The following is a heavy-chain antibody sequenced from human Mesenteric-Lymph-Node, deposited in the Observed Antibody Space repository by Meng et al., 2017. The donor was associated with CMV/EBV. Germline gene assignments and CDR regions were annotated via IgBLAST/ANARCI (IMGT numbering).Heavy chain of an antibody. CDR3: ARDVYYYDSRGSADY. D-gene: IGHD3-22*01. V-gene: IGHV1-18*01. CDR1: GYTFTDHY. J-gene: IGHJ4*02. Sequence: ASVKVSCKASGYTFTDHYMHWVRQAPGQGLEWMGWISTSTGDTNYAQKFQGRVTMTTDTSTSTAYMELRSLRSDDTAVYYCARDVYYYDSRGSADYWGQGTLVTVSS. CDR2: ISTSTGDT.